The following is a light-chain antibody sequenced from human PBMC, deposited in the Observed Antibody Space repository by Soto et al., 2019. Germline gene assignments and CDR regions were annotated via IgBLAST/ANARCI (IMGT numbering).Light chain of an antibody. CDR2: DPS. CDR1: QSISSW. CDR3: QQYNSYLRT. V-gene: IGKV1-5*01. Sequence: DIQMTQSPSTLSASVGDRVTITCRASQSISSWLAWYQQKPGKAPKLLIYDPSSLESGVPSRFSGSGSGTEFTLTISRLQPDDFATYYCQQYNSYLRTFGQGTKVEI. J-gene: IGKJ1*01.